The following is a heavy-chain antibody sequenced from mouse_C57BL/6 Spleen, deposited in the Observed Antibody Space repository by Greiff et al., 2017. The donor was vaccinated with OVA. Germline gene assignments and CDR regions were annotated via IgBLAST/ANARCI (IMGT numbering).Heavy chain of an antibody. CDR2: FYPGGGSI. CDR3: ARHEDYYGSSSAWFAY. V-gene: IGHV1-62-2*01. CDR1: GYTFTEYT. Sequence: VKLQQSGAELVKPGASVKLSCKASGYTFTEYTIHWVKQRSGQGLEWIGWFYPGGGSIKYNEKFKDKATLTADKSSSTVYMELSILTFEDSAVDFCARHEDYYGSSSAWFAYWGQGTLVTVSA. J-gene: IGHJ3*01. D-gene: IGHD1-1*01.